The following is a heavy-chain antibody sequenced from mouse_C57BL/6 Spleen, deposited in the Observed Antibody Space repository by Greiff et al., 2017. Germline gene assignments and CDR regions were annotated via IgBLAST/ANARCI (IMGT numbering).Heavy chain of an antibody. D-gene: IGHD4-1*01. CDR2: IYPGDGDT. CDR1: GYAFSSYW. CDR3: ARASNWDVGGYFDY. V-gene: IGHV1-80*01. J-gene: IGHJ2*01. Sequence: VQLQQSGAELVKPGASVKISCKASGYAFSSYWMNWVKQRPGKGLEWIGQIYPGDGDTNYNGKFKGKATLTADKSSSTAYMQLSSLTSEDSAVYFCARASNWDVGGYFDYWGQGTTLTVSS.